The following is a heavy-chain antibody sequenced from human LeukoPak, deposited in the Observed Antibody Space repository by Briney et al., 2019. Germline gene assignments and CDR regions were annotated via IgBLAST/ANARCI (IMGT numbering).Heavy chain of an antibody. J-gene: IGHJ3*02. CDR2: ISSSSSYI. D-gene: IGHD2-15*01. Sequence: GGSLRLSCAASGFTFSSYSMNWVRQAPGKGLEWVSSISSSSSYIYHADSVKGRFTISGDNAKNSLYLQMNSLRAEDTAVYYRARDRSAATPDAFDIWGQGTMVTVSS. CDR3: ARDRSAATPDAFDI. V-gene: IGHV3-21*01. CDR1: GFTFSSYS.